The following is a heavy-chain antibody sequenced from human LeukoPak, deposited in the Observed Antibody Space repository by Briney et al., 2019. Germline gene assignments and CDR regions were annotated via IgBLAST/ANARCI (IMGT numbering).Heavy chain of an antibody. V-gene: IGHV4-59*08. D-gene: IGHD3-16*01. Sequence: SETLSLTCTVSGGSISSYYWSWIRQPPGKGLQWIGYISYNGSTNYNSSLKSRVTMSVDTSKNQFSLKLRSVTAADTAVYYCARFGSDTYGYKYYFDSWGQGALVTVSS. CDR3: ARFGSDTYGYKYYFDS. J-gene: IGHJ4*02. CDR1: GGSISSYY. CDR2: ISYNGST.